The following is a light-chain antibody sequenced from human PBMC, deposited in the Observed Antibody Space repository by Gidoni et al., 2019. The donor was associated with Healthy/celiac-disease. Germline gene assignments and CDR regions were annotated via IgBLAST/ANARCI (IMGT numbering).Light chain of an antibody. CDR3: QQRSNWPRT. J-gene: IGKJ3*01. V-gene: IGKV3-11*01. CDR1: QSVSSY. CDR2: DAS. Sequence: EIVLTQSPATLSLSPGERATLSCRASQSVSSYLAWYQQKPGQAPRLLIYDASNRATGIPARFSGSGSGTDFTLTISSLEPEYFAVYYCQQRSNWPRTFXPXTKVDIK.